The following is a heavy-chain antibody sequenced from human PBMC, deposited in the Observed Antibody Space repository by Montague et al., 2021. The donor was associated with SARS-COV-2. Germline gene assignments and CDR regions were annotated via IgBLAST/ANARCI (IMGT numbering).Heavy chain of an antibody. CDR2: IYTSGST. J-gene: IGHJ3*02. CDR1: GGSISSGSYY. Sequence: TLSLTCTVSGGSISSGSYYWSWIRQPAGKGLEWIGRIYTSGSTNYNPSLKSRVTISVDTSKNQFSLKLSPVTAADTAVYYCASGTYYYDSSGPASLSWFAFDIWGQGTMVTVSS. CDR3: ASGTYYYDSSGPASLSWFAFDI. D-gene: IGHD3-22*01. V-gene: IGHV4-61*02.